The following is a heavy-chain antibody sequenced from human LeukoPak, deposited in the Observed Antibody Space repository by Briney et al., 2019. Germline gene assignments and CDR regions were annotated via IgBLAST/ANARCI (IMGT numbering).Heavy chain of an antibody. D-gene: IGHD2-8*02. CDR1: GFTFSSHS. CDR2: IGSSSSYI. V-gene: IGHV3-21*01. J-gene: IGHJ4*02. CDR3: ARDRPSRRPGLVVDF. Sequence: GGSLRLSCAASGFTFSSHSMNWVRQAPGKGLEWVSSIGSSSSYIYYADSVKGRFTISRDNAKNSLYLQMNSLRADDTAVYYCARDRPSRRPGLVVDFWGQGTLVTVST.